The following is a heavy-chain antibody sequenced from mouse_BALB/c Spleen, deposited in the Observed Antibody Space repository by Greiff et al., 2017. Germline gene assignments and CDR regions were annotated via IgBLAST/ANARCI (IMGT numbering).Heavy chain of an antibody. D-gene: IGHD6-1*01. CDR1: GFTFSSFG. Sequence: EVKLVESGGGLVQPGGSRKLSCAASGFTFSSFGMHRVRQAPEKGLEWVAYISSGSSTIYYADTVKGRFTISRDNPKNTLFLQMTSLRSEDTAMYYCARSAIGGPLDYWGQGTTLTVSS. CDR2: ISSGSSTI. J-gene: IGHJ2*01. V-gene: IGHV5-17*02. CDR3: ARSAIGGPLDY.